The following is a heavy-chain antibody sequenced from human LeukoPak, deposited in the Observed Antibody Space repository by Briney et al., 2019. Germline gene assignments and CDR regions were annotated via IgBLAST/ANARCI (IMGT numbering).Heavy chain of an antibody. J-gene: IGHJ4*02. D-gene: IGHD3-22*01. Sequence: PSQTLSLTCTVSGVSISSGGYYWSWIRQHPGKGLEWTRYSYYSGSTYYDPFLKSRASISLDTPKNQFSLELSSVAVADTAVYYCARVYGTSGYYADYWGQGTLVTVSS. V-gene: IGHV4-31*03. CDR3: ARVYGTSGYYADY. CDR2: SYYSGST. CDR1: GVSISSGGYY.